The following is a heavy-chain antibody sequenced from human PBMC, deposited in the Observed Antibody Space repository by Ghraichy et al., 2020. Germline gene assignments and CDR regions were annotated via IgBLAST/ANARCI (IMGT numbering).Heavy chain of an antibody. V-gene: IGHV1-2*04. CDR2: INPNSGGT. CDR3: ARVRLVRGNRQYYYYYCMDV. CDR1: GYTFTGYY. D-gene: IGHD3-10*01. J-gene: IGHJ6*02. Sequence: ASVKVSCKASGYTFTGYYMHWVRQAPGQGLEWMGWINPNSGGTNYAQKFQGWVTMTRDTSISTAYMELRRLRSDDTAVYYCARVRLVRGNRQYYYYYCMDVWGQGTTVTVSS.